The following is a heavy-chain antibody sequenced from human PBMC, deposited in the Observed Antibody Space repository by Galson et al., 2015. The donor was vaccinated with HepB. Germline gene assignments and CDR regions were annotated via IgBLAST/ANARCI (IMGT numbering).Heavy chain of an antibody. J-gene: IGHJ4*02. D-gene: IGHD2/OR15-2a*01. CDR1: GFTFSRFG. Sequence: SLRLSCAASGFTFSRFGMHWVRQAPGKGLEWVAVITYDGSGKYYADSVKGRFTISRDNSKNTLYLQIDSLSAEDTAVYYCTDFEVNWGQGTLVTVSS. CDR2: ITYDGSGK. V-gene: IGHV3-30*04. CDR3: TDFEVN.